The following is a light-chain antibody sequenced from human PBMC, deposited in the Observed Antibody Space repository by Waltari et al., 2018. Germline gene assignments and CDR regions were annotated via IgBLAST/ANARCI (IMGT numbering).Light chain of an antibody. CDR2: KAS. Sequence: DIQMTQSPSTLSASVGDSVTITCRASQSLNNWLAWLQQKPGKAPKVLIYKASILESGVPSRFSGSVSGTEFTLTISSLQPDDFGSYYCQQYQKSPWTFGQGTKVEIK. J-gene: IGKJ1*01. V-gene: IGKV1-5*03. CDR1: QSLNNW. CDR3: QQYQKSPWT.